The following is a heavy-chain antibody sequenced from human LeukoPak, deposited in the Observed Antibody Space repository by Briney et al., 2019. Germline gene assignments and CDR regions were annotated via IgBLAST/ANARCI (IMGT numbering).Heavy chain of an antibody. J-gene: IGHJ4*02. D-gene: IGHD6-19*01. CDR2: INRDGTEK. V-gene: IGHV3-7*01. CDR1: GLPFSSHW. Sequence: GGSLRLSCAASGLPFSSHWLSWFRQSPGKGLEWVAHINRDGTEKQYLDSVKGRFTISRDNARNSQYLQMNNLRAEDTAVYYCASAGGWVFFNWGQGTLVTVSS. CDR3: ASAGGWVFFN.